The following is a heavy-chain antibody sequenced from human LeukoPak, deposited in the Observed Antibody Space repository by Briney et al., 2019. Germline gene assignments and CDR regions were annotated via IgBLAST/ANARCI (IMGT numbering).Heavy chain of an antibody. D-gene: IGHD5-24*01. CDR1: GYTCTGYY. Sequence: ASVKVSCKASGYTCTGYYMHWVRQAPGQGLEWMGWINPNSGGTNYAQKFQGRVTMTRDTSISTAYMELSRLRSDDTAVYYCARDNSVRDEAWWFTPWGQGTLVTVPS. CDR3: ARDNSVRDEAWWFTP. CDR2: INPNSGGT. V-gene: IGHV1-2*02. J-gene: IGHJ5*02.